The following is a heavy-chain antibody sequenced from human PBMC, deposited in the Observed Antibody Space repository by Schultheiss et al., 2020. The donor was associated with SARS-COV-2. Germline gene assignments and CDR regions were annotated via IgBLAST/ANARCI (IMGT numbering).Heavy chain of an antibody. CDR2: MSPSGGST. CDR3: AKENSNYADY. D-gene: IGHD4-11*01. J-gene: IGHJ4*02. V-gene: IGHV3-23*01. CDR1: GFTFSSYG. Sequence: GGSLRLSCAASGFTFSSYGMTWVRQAPGKGLEWVSAMSPSGGSTYYADSVKGRFTISRDNSKNTLYLQMNSLRAEDTAVYYCAKENSNYADYWGQGTLVTVSS.